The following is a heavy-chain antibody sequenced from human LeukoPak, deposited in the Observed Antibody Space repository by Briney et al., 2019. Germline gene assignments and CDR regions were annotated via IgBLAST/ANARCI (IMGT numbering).Heavy chain of an antibody. CDR1: GYIFTGYY. D-gene: IGHD3-22*01. CDR3: ARGGTSISLIAVVITTLDI. CDR2: INPNSGGT. Sequence: ASVKVSCKASGYIFTGYYIHWVRQAPGQGLEWMGWINPNSGGTYYAQQFQGRVTVTRDTSISTAYMDLSRLTSDDTAVYYCARGGTSISLIAVVITTLDIWGQGTMVTVSS. J-gene: IGHJ3*02. V-gene: IGHV1-2*02.